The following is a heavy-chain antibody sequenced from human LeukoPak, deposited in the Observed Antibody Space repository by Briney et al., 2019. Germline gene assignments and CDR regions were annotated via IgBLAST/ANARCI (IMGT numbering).Heavy chain of an antibody. V-gene: IGHV1-18*04. D-gene: IGHD6-19*01. CDR2: ISGYSDNT. Sequence: ASVKVSCTASGFTFSTYGISWIRQAPGRGLEWLGWISGYSDNTKYSEKVQGRVTMTKDTSTSTVYMELRSLRPDDTATYFCARGLAVAGIYMYWGQGTQITVSS. CDR3: ARGLAVAGIYMY. CDR1: GFTFSTYG. J-gene: IGHJ4*02.